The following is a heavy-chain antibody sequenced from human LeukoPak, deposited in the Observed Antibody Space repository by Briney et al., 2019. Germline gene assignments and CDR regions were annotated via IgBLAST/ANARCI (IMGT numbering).Heavy chain of an antibody. CDR3: ARTKPYDSFTIWSYYYYYMDV. J-gene: IGHJ6*03. V-gene: IGHV7-4-1*02. CDR2: INTNTGNP. D-gene: IGHD3-3*01. Sequence: ASVKVSCKASGYTFTSYAMNWERQAPGQGLEWMGWINTNTGNPTYAQGSTGRFVFSLDTSVSTAYLQISSLKAEDTAVYYCARTKPYDSFTIWSYYYYYMDVWGKGTTVTVSS. CDR1: GYTFTSYA.